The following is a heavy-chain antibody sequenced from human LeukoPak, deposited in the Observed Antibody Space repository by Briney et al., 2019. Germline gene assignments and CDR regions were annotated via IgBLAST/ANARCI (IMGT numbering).Heavy chain of an antibody. D-gene: IGHD6-19*01. Sequence: PSETLSLTCTVSGGSISNYWSWIQQPPGKGLEWIGYIYYSGSTNYNPSLKSRVTISVDTSKNQFSLKLSSVTAADTAVYYCVPYSSGWFDYWGQGTLVTVSS. V-gene: IGHV4-59*12. J-gene: IGHJ4*02. CDR2: IYYSGST. CDR3: VPYSSGWFDY. CDR1: GGSISNY.